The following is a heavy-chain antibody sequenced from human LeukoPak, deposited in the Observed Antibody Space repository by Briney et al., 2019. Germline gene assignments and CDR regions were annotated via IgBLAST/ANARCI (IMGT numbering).Heavy chain of an antibody. Sequence: GGSLRLSCAASGFTFSSYAMSWVRQAPGKGLEWVSSITSSGAATYYADSVKGRFTISRDNSDNTLYLQMNSLRAEDTAVYYCAKDRPNYYGSNGHYYKLNGDCWGQGTLVTVSS. CDR1: GFTFSSYA. CDR2: ITSSGAAT. D-gene: IGHD3-22*01. J-gene: IGHJ4*02. CDR3: AKDRPNYYGSNGHYYKLNGDC. V-gene: IGHV3-23*01.